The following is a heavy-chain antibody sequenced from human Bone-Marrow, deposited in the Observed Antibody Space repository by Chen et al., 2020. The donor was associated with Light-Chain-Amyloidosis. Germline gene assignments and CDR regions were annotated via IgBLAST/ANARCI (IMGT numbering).Heavy chain of an antibody. Sequence: QVQLQESGPGLVKPSQTLSLTCTVSGGSIRSDNYYWSWIRQPAGKGLEWIGHIYISRNTNYNPPLKSRGTMSLNTSKKQFSLNLSSVTAADPAVYYCARSYSGYFDYWGQGTQVTVSS. CDR2: IYISRNT. J-gene: IGHJ4*02. V-gene: IGHV4-61*02. D-gene: IGHD5-12*01. CDR3: ARSYSGYFDY. CDR1: GGSIRSDNYY.